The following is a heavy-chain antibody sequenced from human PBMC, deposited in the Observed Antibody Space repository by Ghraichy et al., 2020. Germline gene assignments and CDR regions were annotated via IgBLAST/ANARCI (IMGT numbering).Heavy chain of an antibody. J-gene: IGHJ3*02. CDR1: GFTFDDYA. CDR2: ISWNSGSI. V-gene: IGHV3-9*01. Sequence: GGSLRLSCAASGFTFDDYAMHWVRQAPGKGLEWVSGISWNSGSIGYADSVKGRFTISRDNAKNSLYLQMNSLRAEDTALYYCAKDIERYCSSTSCYTGAFDIWGQGTMVTVSS. D-gene: IGHD2-2*02. CDR3: AKDIERYCSSTSCYTGAFDI.